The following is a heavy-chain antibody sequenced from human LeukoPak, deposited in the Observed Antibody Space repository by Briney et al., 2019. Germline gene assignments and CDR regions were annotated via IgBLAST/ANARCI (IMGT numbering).Heavy chain of an antibody. CDR2: MNPNSGNT. D-gene: IGHD2-2*01. J-gene: IGHJ6*03. CDR3: ARGLRLGYCSSTSCRRKVYYYYYMDV. CDR1: GYTFTSYD. Sequence: ASVKVSCKASGYTFTSYDINWVRQATGQGLEWMGWMNPNSGNTGYAQKFQGRVTMTRNTSISTAYMELSSLRSEDTAVYYCARGLRLGYCSSTSCRRKVYYYYYMDVWGKGTTVTISS. V-gene: IGHV1-8*01.